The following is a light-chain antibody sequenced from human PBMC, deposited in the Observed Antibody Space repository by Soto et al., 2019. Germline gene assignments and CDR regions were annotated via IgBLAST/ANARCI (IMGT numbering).Light chain of an antibody. V-gene: IGLV1-40*01. CDR2: GNS. Sequence: QSVLTQPPSVSGAPGQRVTISFTWSSSNIGAGYDVHWYQQLPGTAPKLLIYGNSNRPSGVPDRFSGSKSGTSASLAITGLQAEDEADYYCQSYDSSLSALFGGGTKLTVL. CDR3: QSYDSSLSAL. J-gene: IGLJ3*02. CDR1: SSNIGAGYD.